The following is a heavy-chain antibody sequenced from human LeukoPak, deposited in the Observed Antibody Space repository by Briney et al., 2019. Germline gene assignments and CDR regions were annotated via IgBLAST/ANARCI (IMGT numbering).Heavy chain of an antibody. D-gene: IGHD3-22*01. Sequence: GGSLRLSCAASGXTFSSYAIHWVRQAPGKGLEWVAVIAYDGGNKYYVDSVKGRFTISRDNSKNTLFLQMNSLRAEDTAVYYCARDSSPWYYYDRSGSNGFDPWGQGTLVTVSS. V-gene: IGHV3-30-3*01. CDR3: ARDSSPWYYYDRSGSNGFDP. J-gene: IGHJ5*02. CDR2: IAYDGGNK. CDR1: GXTFSSYA.